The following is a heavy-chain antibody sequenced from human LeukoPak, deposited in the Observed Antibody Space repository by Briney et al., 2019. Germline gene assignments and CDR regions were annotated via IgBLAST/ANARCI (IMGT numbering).Heavy chain of an antibody. Sequence: SETLSLTCTVSGGSISSYYWSWIRQPPGKGLEWIGYIYYSGSTNYNPSLKSRVTISVDTSKNQFSLKLSSVTAADTAVYYCARVGENSGWTPYEGNYYSYMDVWGKGTTVTISS. V-gene: IGHV4-59*01. D-gene: IGHD6-19*01. CDR2: IYYSGST. CDR3: ARVGENSGWTPYEGNYYSYMDV. J-gene: IGHJ6*03. CDR1: GGSISSYY.